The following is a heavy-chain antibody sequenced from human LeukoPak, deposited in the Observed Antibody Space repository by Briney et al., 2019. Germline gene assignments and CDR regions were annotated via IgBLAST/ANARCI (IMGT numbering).Heavy chain of an antibody. J-gene: IGHJ5*02. Sequence: GESLKISCKGSGYSFTSYWIGWVRQMPGKGLEWMGIIYPGDSDTRYSPSFQGQVTISADKSISTAYLQWSSLKASDTAMYYCARQEDYYGSGSFADPWGQGTLVTVSS. CDR2: IYPGDSDT. CDR1: GYSFTSYW. CDR3: ARQEDYYGSGSFADP. D-gene: IGHD3-10*01. V-gene: IGHV5-51*01.